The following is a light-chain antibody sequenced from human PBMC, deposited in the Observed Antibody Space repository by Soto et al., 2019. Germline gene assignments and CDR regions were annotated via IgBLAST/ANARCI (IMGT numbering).Light chain of an antibody. J-gene: IGKJ4*01. CDR2: DAS. CDR1: QSVSSY. Sequence: EIVVTQSPATRSLSPGERATLSCRASQSVSSYLAWYQQNPGQAPRLLIYDASNRATGIPARFSGSGSGTDFTLTISSLEPEDFAVYYCQQRSNWPPLTFGGGTKVDI. CDR3: QQRSNWPPLT. V-gene: IGKV3-11*01.